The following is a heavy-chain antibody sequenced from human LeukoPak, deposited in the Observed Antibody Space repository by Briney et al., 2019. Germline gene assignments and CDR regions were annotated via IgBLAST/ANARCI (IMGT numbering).Heavy chain of an antibody. CDR2: ISYDGSNK. CDR3: ARGLLLADSNYDY. V-gene: IGHV3-30-3*01. Sequence: GRSLRLSCAASGFTFSSYALHWVRQAPGKGLEWVAVISYDGSNKCYADSVKGRFTISRDNAKNSLYLQMNSLRAEDTAVYYCARGLLLADSNYDYWGQGTLVTVSS. D-gene: IGHD4-4*01. J-gene: IGHJ4*02. CDR1: GFTFSSYA.